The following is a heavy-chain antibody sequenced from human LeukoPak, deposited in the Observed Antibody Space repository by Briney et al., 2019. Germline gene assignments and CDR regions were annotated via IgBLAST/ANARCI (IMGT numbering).Heavy chain of an antibody. D-gene: IGHD5-18*01. CDR2: INTSVGNT. J-gene: IGHJ4*02. V-gene: IGHV1-46*01. CDR1: GFNLTNYF. CDR3: ARVVAGYSYGGGYDY. Sequence: ASVKVSCKASGFNLTNYFIHWVRQAPGQGLEWMGIINTSVGNTINSQRFKGRLTMTRDMSTNIVDMELSSLRSEDTALYYCARVVAGYSYGGGYDYWGQGTQVTVS.